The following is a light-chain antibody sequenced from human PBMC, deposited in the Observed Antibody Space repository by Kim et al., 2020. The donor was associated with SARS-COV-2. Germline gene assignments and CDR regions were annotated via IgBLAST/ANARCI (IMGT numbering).Light chain of an antibody. CDR1: KLREKH. CDR2: QDK. Sequence: SYELTQPPSVSVSPGQTASITCSGDKLREKHVCWYQQKPGQSPVLVIYQDKKRPSGIPERFSGSNSGDTATLTISGTQAMDEADYYCQAWDSNTDVFGTG. CDR3: QAWDSNTDV. J-gene: IGLJ1*01. V-gene: IGLV3-1*01.